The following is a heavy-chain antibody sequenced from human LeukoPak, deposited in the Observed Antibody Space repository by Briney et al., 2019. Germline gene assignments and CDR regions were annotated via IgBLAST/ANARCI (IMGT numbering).Heavy chain of an antibody. D-gene: IGHD3-22*01. CDR3: VTFYDSSANPPGFDP. CDR2: MNPNSGNP. Sequence: ASVKVSCKASGYTFTSYDINWVRQATGQGLEWMGWMNPNSGNPGYAQKFQGTVPMTRNTSISTAFMELSSLRSEDTAVYYCVTFYDSSANPPGFDPWGEGTLVTVSS. V-gene: IGHV1-8*01. J-gene: IGHJ5*02. CDR1: GYTFTSYD.